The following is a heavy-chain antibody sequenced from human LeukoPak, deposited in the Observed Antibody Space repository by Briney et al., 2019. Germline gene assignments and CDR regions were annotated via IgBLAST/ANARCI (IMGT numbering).Heavy chain of an antibody. V-gene: IGHV3-30*18. D-gene: IGHD3-22*01. J-gene: IGHJ4*02. CDR2: ISYDGSNK. CDR1: GFTFSSYG. CDR3: AKDLDVSSGYYYPGFEY. Sequence: GGSLRLSCAASGFTFSSYGMHWVRQAPGKGLEWVAVISYDGSNKYYADSVKGRFTISRDNSKNTLYLQMNSLRAEDTAVYYCAKDLDVSSGYYYPGFEYWGQGTLVTVSS.